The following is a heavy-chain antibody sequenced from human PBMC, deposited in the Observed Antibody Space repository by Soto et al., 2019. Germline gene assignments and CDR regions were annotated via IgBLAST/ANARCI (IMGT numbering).Heavy chain of an antibody. J-gene: IGHJ6*02. CDR1: GFTFSSYG. D-gene: IGHD4-17*01. Sequence: QVQLVESGGGVVQPGRSLRLSCAASGFTFSSYGMHWVRQAPGKGLEWVAVISYDGSNKYYADSVKGRFTISRDNSKNTLYLQMNGLRAEDTAVYYCAKDYGDYMDYYGMDVWGQGTTVTVSS. CDR2: ISYDGSNK. CDR3: AKDYGDYMDYYGMDV. V-gene: IGHV3-30*18.